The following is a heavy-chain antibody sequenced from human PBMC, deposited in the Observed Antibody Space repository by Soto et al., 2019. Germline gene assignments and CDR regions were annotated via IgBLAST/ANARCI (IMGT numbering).Heavy chain of an antibody. CDR2: FNHSGST. J-gene: IGHJ5*02. CDR3: ARATLYGSGSSSQEYNWFDP. D-gene: IGHD3-10*01. CDR1: GGAFSGYY. V-gene: IGHV4-34*01. Sequence: PSETLSLTCTVYGGAFSGYYWSWIRQPPGKGLEWIGEFNHSGSTNYNPSLKSRVTISVDTSKNQFSLKLSSVTAADTAVYYCARATLYGSGSSSQEYNWFDPWGQGTLVTVS.